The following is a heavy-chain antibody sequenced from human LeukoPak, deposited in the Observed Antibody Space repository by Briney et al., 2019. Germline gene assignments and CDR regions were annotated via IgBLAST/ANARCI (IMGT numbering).Heavy chain of an antibody. Sequence: GESLKISCQISGYSFTNYWIGWVRQLPGKGLEWMRIIFPGDSDTHCGPSFQGHVTLSVDKSVTTAYLQWDSLRASDSAIYYCVRHQRWSYHFDWGQGTRVSVSS. J-gene: IGHJ4*02. CDR2: IFPGDSDT. CDR1: GYSFTNYW. CDR3: VRHQRWSYHFD. D-gene: IGHD2/OR15-2a*01. V-gene: IGHV5-51*01.